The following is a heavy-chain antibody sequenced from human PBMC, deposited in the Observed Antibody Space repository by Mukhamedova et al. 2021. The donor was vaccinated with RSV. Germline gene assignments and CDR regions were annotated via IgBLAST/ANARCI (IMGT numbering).Heavy chain of an antibody. Sequence: VSSISSSSYIYYADSVKGRFTISRDNAKNSLYLQMNSLRAEDTAVYYCARERGSYYYDSSGYYALDYWGQGTLVTVSS. CDR3: ARERGSYYYDSSGYYALDY. J-gene: IGHJ4*02. V-gene: IGHV3-69-1*01. D-gene: IGHD3-22*01. CDR2: ISSSSYI.